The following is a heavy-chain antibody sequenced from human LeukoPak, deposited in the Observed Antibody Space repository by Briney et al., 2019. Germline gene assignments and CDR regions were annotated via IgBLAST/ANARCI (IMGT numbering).Heavy chain of an antibody. J-gene: IGHJ5*02. V-gene: IGHV4-31*03. Sequence: SETLSLTCTVSGDSISSGVYYWSWIRQHPGKGLEWIGYIYYSGSTYYYPSLKSRVTISVDTSKNQFSLKLSSVTAADTAVYYCARGYLGGYSYGRNNWFDPWGQGTLVTVSS. CDR1: GDSISSGVYY. CDR2: IYYSGST. D-gene: IGHD5-18*01. CDR3: ARGYLGGYSYGRNNWFDP.